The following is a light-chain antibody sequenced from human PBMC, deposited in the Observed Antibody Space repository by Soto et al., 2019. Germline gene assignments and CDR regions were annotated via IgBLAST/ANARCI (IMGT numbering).Light chain of an antibody. CDR3: CSYAGSSTAYG. V-gene: IGLV2-23*02. J-gene: IGLJ1*01. Sequence: QSARTQPASVSGSPGQSITISCTGTSSDVGSYNLVSWYQQHPGKAPKLMIYEVSQRPSGVSNRFSGSKSGNTASLTISGLQDDDEADYYCCSYAGSSTAYGFGTVTNDTV. CDR2: EVS. CDR1: SSDVGSYNL.